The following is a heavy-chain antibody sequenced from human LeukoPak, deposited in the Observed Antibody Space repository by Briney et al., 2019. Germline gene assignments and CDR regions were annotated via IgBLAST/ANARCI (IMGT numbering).Heavy chain of an antibody. CDR1: GYTFTSYY. J-gene: IGHJ4*02. V-gene: IGHV1-46*01. Sequence: SSVNVSCKASGYTFTSYYMHWVRQPPGQGLDWMGIINPSAGSTSYAQKFQGRVTMTRDTSTSTVYMELSSLRSEDTAVYYCARGGLQLLAPLDYWGQGTLVTVSS. D-gene: IGHD5-18*01. CDR2: INPSAGST. CDR3: ARGGLQLLAPLDY.